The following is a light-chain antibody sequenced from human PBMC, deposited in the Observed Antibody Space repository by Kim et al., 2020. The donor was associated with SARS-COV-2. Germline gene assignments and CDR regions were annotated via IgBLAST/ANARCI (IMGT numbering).Light chain of an antibody. V-gene: IGKV1-8*01. CDR2: AAS. CDR3: PLYYTSPHT. Sequence: AIRMTQSPSSLSASTGDRVTITCRASQGISTYLAWYQQKPGKAPKLLIYAASTLQSGVPSRFSGSGSGTDFTLTISCLQSEDFATYYGPLYYTSPHTCGQGPKLYI. CDR1: QGISTY. J-gene: IGKJ2*01.